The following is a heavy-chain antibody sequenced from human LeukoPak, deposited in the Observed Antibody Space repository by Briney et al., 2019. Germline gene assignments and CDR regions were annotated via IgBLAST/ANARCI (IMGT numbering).Heavy chain of an antibody. V-gene: IGHV4-59*08. Sequence: PSETLSLTCTVSGGSISSYYWSWLRQPPGKGLEWIGYIYYSGSTNYNPSLKSRVTISVDTSKNQFSLKLSSVTAADTAVYYCASTPDYSNYVGFDYWGQGTLVTVSS. D-gene: IGHD4-4*01. CDR3: ASTPDYSNYVGFDY. CDR2: IYYSGST. J-gene: IGHJ4*02. CDR1: GGSISSYY.